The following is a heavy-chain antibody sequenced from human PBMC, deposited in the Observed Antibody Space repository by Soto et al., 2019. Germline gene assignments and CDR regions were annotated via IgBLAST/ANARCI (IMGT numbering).Heavy chain of an antibody. V-gene: IGHV3-23*01. Sequence: GGSLRLSCAASGFIFENFGMSWVRQAPGKGLEWISSISGRGFKKYYADSVKGRLTTSRDNSKSTVYLELNNLSAEDTAVYHCAKLGGVGLVPRATVDWFGRWGQGCVGRVSS. CDR2: ISGRGFKK. D-gene: IGHD3-16*01. J-gene: IGHJ5*02. CDR1: GFIFENFG. CDR3: AKLGGVGLVPRATVDWFGR.